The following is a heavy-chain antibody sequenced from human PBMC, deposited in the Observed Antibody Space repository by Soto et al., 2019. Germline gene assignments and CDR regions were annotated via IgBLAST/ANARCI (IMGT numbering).Heavy chain of an antibody. J-gene: IGHJ4*02. V-gene: IGHV3-74*01. CDR1: GFTFSSYW. CDR2: INSDGSST. D-gene: IGHD3-10*01. Sequence: GGSLRLSCAASGFTFSSYWMHWVRQAPGKGLVWVSRINSDGSSTSYADSVKGRFTISRDNAKNTLYLQMNSLRAEDTAVYYCARARLLWFGEERTTYFDYWGQGTLVTVSS. CDR3: ARARLLWFGEERTTYFDY.